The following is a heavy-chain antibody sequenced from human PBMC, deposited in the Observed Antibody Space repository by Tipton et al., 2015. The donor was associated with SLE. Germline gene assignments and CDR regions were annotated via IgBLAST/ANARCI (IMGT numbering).Heavy chain of an antibody. Sequence: GSLRLSCAASGFTFSDYYMSWIRQAPGKGLEWVSYISSSSSYTNYADSVKGRFTISRDNAKNSLYLQMNSLRAEDTAVYYCARDGSIFGVVRRYGMDVWGQGTTVTVSS. D-gene: IGHD3-3*01. CDR3: ARDGSIFGVVRRYGMDV. CDR1: GFTFSDYY. V-gene: IGHV3-11*06. J-gene: IGHJ6*02. CDR2: ISSSSSYT.